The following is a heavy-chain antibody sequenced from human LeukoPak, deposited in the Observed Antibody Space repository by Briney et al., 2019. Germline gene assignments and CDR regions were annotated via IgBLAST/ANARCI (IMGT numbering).Heavy chain of an antibody. Sequence: GGSLRLSCAASGFTFDDYAMHWVRQASGKGMEWVSHITWDGGSTHYADSVEGRFTISRDNRENSLYLQMNSLRPEDTALYYCAKDRAARGRGNYFYMDVWGKGTTVTVSS. D-gene: IGHD2/OR15-2a*01. J-gene: IGHJ6*03. CDR3: AKDRAARGRGNYFYMDV. V-gene: IGHV3-43D*03. CDR1: GFTFDDYA. CDR2: ITWDGGST.